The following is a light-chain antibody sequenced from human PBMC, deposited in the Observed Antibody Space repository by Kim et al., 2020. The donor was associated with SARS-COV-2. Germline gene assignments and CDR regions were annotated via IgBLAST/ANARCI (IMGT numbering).Light chain of an antibody. CDR3: QQYNDWPLT. Sequence: PGERATLSCRTRQTISRDLAWYQQKPGQAPRLLIYGVSTRATGIPATFTGSGSGTEFTLTISSLQSEDFAVYYCQQYNDWPLTFGGGTKVDIK. CDR2: GVS. V-gene: IGKV3-15*01. CDR1: QTISRD. J-gene: IGKJ4*01.